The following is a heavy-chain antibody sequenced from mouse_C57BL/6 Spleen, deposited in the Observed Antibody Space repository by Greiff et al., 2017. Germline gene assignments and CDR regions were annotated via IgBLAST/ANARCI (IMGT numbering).Heavy chain of an antibody. J-gene: IGHJ4*01. CDR1: GYTFTSYW. CDR2: IYPSDSET. V-gene: IGHV1-61*01. Sequence: QVQLQQPGAELVRPGSSVKLSCKASGYTFTSYWMDWVKQRPGQGLEWIGNIYPSDSETHYNQQFKDKATLTVDKSSSTAYMQLSSLTSEASAVDYCDRQTAQGSYYAMAYWGQGTSVTVSS. D-gene: IGHD3-2*01. CDR3: DRQTAQGSYYAMAY.